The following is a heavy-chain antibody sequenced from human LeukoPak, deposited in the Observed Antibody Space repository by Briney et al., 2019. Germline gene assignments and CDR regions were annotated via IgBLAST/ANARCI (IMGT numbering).Heavy chain of an antibody. J-gene: IGHJ3*02. V-gene: IGHV3-7*01. Sequence: GGSLRLSCAASGFTFSSYWMSWVRQAPGKGLEWVANIKQDGSEKYYVDSVKGRFTIARDNAKNSLYLQMNSLRAEDTAVYYCARVASSGWRLDAFDIWGQGTMVTVSS. CDR1: GFTFSSYW. CDR3: ARVASSGWRLDAFDI. CDR2: IKQDGSEK. D-gene: IGHD6-19*01.